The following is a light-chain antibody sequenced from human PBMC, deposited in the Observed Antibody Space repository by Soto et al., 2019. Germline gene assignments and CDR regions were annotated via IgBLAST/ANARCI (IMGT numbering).Light chain of an antibody. J-gene: IGKJ1*01. Sequence: DLHIIQCPSSLSTSIGHRVTIPCRASQNVGTYLSWYQQKQGKAPKLLINVASTLQSGVPSGFSGSGSGTDFTLTISRLEPEDFAVYYCQQYGSLSWTFGQGTKVDIK. CDR2: VAS. CDR3: QQYGSLSWT. V-gene: IGKV1-39*01. CDR1: QNVGTY.